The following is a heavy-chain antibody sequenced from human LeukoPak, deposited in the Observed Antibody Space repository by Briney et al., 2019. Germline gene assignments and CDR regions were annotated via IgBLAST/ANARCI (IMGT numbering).Heavy chain of an antibody. CDR1: GYTFTSYD. D-gene: IGHD5-24*01. CDR2: MNPNSGNT. CDR3: ARGDGYIN. J-gene: IGHJ4*02. Sequence: AXVKVSCKASGYTFTSYDINWVRQAPGQGLEGMGWMNPNSGNTVYAQKFQGRVTMTRNTSKSTAYMELSSLRSEDTAVYYCARGDGYINWGQGTLVTVSS. V-gene: IGHV1-8*01.